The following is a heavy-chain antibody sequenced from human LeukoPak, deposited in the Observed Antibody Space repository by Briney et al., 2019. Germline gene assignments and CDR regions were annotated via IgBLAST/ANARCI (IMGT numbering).Heavy chain of an antibody. J-gene: IGHJ4*02. CDR1: GFTFDDYA. V-gene: IGHV3-9*01. Sequence: GGSLRLSCAASGFTFDDYAMHWVRQAPGKGLEWVSGISWNSGSIGYADSVKGRFTISRDNAKNSLYLQMNSLRAEDTAVYYCANAEYCGGDCSPFDYWGQGTLVTVSS. D-gene: IGHD2-21*02. CDR2: ISWNSGSI. CDR3: ANAEYCGGDCSPFDY.